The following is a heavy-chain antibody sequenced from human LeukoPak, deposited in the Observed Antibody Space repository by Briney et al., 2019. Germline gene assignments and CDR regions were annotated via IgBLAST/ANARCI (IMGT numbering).Heavy chain of an antibody. CDR3: ALLAAADSES. CDR1: GFTFSSYW. D-gene: IGHD6-13*01. V-gene: IGHV3-74*01. J-gene: IGHJ5*02. CDR2: INSDGSDT. Sequence: PGGSLRLSCAGSGFTFSSYWMHWVRQAPGKGLVWVSRINSDGSDTIYADSVKGRFTISRANAKNTLYLQMNSLRAEDTAVYYCALLAAADSESWGQGTLVTVSS.